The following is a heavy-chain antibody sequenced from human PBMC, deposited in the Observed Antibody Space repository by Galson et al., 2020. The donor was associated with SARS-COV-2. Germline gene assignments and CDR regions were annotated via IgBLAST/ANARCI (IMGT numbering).Heavy chain of an antibody. V-gene: IGHV4-31*11. CDR3: ARVAGSGTYYGSVDY. Sequence: SETLSLTCAVSGGSITSGVYYWGWIRQHPGKGLEWIGHIYSGETTYYSPSLKSRVTISVDTFKNQFSLKLSSVTAADTAVYYCARVAGSGTYYGSVDYGGQGTPVTVSS. CDR2: IYSGETT. CDR1: GGSITSGVYY. D-gene: IGHD3-10*01. J-gene: IGHJ4*02.